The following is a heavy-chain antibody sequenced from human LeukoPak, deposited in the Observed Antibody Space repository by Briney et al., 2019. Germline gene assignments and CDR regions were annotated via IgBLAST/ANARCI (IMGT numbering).Heavy chain of an antibody. J-gene: IGHJ4*02. CDR1: GFTFSSYA. CDR2: IGGGSGTT. Sequence: PGGSLRLSCAASGFTFSSYAMTWVRQAPGKGLEWVSVIGGGSGTTYHADFVKGRFTISRDNSKNTLYLQMNNLRAGDTAIYYCAKTSGYTYGHQVYWGQGVLVTVSS. CDR3: AKTSGYTYGHQVY. D-gene: IGHD5-18*01. V-gene: IGHV3-23*01.